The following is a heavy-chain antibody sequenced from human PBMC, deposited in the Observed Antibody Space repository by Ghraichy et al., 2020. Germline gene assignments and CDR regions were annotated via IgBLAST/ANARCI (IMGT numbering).Heavy chain of an antibody. CDR3: ARQGYCSSTRCYYYYYYYYMDV. CDR1: GGSISSSSYY. D-gene: IGHD2-2*01. CDR2: IYYSGST. V-gene: IGHV4-39*01. J-gene: IGHJ6*03. Sequence: SETLSLTCTVSGGSISSSSYYWGWIRQPPGKGLEWIGSIYYSGSTYYNPSLKSRVTISVDTSKNQFSLKLSSVTAADTAVYYCARQGYCSSTRCYYYYYYYYMDVWGKGTTVTVSS.